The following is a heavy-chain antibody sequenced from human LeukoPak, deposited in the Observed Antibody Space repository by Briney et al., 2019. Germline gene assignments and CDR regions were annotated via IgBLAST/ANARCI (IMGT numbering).Heavy chain of an antibody. D-gene: IGHD2-15*01. J-gene: IGHJ6*04. V-gene: IGHV3-48*03. CDR3: ATLGYCSGGSCYYYGMDV. CDR2: ISSSGSTI. Sequence: PGGSLRLSCAASGFTFSSYEMNWVRQAPGKGPEWVSYISSSGSTIYYADSVKGRFTISRDNAKNSLYLQMNSLRAEDTAVYYCATLGYCSGGSCYYYGMDVWGKGTTVTVSS. CDR1: GFTFSSYE.